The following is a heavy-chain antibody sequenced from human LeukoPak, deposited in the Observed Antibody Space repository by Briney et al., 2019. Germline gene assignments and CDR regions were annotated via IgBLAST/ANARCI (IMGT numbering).Heavy chain of an antibody. V-gene: IGHV3-23*01. CDR2: ISGSGGST. CDR1: GFTFSSYA. Sequence: HPGGSLRLSCAASGFTFSSYAMSWVRQAPGKGLEWVSAISGSGGSTYYADSVKGRFTISRDNSKNTLYLQMNSLRAEDTAVYYCVSRRVKVDYGDPWGAFDIWGQGTMVTVSS. D-gene: IGHD4-17*01. CDR3: VSRRVKVDYGDPWGAFDI. J-gene: IGHJ3*02.